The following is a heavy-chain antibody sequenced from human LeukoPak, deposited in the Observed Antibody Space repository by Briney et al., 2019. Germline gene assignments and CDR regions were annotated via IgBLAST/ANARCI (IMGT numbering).Heavy chain of an antibody. CDR2: INHSGST. D-gene: IGHD6-13*01. J-gene: IGHJ4*02. V-gene: IGHV4-34*01. CDR3: ARGLVSRGLRYSSSLDY. Sequence: SETLSLTCSVSGGSISSYYWSWIRQPPGKGLEWIGEINHSGSTNYNPSLKSRVTISVDTSKNQFSLKLSSVTAADTAVYYCARGLVSRGLRYSSSLDYWGQGTLVTVSS. CDR1: GGSISSYY.